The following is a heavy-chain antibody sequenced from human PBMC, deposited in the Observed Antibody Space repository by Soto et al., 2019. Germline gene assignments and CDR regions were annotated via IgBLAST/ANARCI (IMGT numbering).Heavy chain of an antibody. CDR1: GFTFSSYS. CDR3: ARDRSVAGTYWLSAFDI. CDR2: ISSSSSYI. D-gene: IGHD6-19*01. Sequence: PGGSLRLSCAASGFTFSSYSMNWVRQAPGKGLECVSSISSSSSYIYYADSVKGRFTISRDNAKNSLYLQMNSLRAEDTAVYYCARDRSVAGTYWLSAFDIWGQGTMVTVSS. J-gene: IGHJ3*02. V-gene: IGHV3-21*01.